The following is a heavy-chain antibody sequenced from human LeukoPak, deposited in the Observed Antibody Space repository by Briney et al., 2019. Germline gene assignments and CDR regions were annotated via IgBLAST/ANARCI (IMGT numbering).Heavy chain of an antibody. CDR2: ISAYNGNT. V-gene: IGHV1-18*01. CDR1: GYTFTSYG. CDR3: AREILESTVTTTCYYMDV. Sequence: ASVKVSCKASGYTFTSYGISWVRQAPGQGLEWMGWISAYNGNTNYAQKLQGRVTMTTDTSTSTAYMGLRSLRSDDTAVYYCAREILESTVTTTCYYMDVWGKGTTVTVSS. D-gene: IGHD4-17*01. J-gene: IGHJ6*03.